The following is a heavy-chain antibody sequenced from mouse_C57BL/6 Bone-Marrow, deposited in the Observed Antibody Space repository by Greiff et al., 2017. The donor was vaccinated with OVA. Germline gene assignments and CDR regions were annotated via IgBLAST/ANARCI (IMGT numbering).Heavy chain of an antibody. CDR2: IYPRSGNT. CDR1: GYTFTSYG. V-gene: IGHV1-81*01. J-gene: IGHJ1*03. Sequence: QVQLQQSGAELARPGASVKLSCKASGYTFTSYGISWVKQRTGQGLEWIGEIYPRSGNTYYNEKFKGKATLTADKSSSTAYMELRSLTSEDSAVYFCARGVLRYWDFDVWGTGTTVTVSS. CDR3: ARGVLRYWDFDV. D-gene: IGHD1-1*01.